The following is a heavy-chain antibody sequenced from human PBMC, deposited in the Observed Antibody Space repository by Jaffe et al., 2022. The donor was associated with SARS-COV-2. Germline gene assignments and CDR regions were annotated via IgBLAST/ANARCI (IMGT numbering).Heavy chain of an antibody. Sequence: EVQLVESGGGLVQPGGSLRLSCVVSGFTVSSNYMGWVRQAPGKGLQWVSVIYAGGSTDYVDSVKGRFTISRDNSKNTVYLQMNSLRPEDTAVYYCARDDGSGHYYLWYWGQGTLVTVSS. CDR2: IYAGGST. CDR3: ARDDGSGHYYLWY. J-gene: IGHJ4*02. V-gene: IGHV3-66*02. CDR1: GFTVSSNY. D-gene: IGHD3-22*01.